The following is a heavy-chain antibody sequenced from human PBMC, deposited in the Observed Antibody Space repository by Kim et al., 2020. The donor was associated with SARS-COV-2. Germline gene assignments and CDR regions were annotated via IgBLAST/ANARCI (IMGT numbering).Heavy chain of an antibody. CDR1: GGSISSYY. D-gene: IGHD4-4*01. V-gene: IGHV4-59*01. Sequence: SETLSLTCTVSGGSISSYYWSWIRQPPGKGLEWIGYIYYSGSTNYNPSLKSRVTISVDTSKNQFSLKLSSVTAADTAVYYCARVSKYGDYYYYYMDVWG. J-gene: IGHJ6*03. CDR2: IYYSGST. CDR3: ARVSKYGDYYYYYMDV.